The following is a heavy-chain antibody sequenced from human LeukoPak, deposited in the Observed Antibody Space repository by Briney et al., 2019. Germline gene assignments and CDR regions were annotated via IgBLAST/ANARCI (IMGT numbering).Heavy chain of an antibody. CDR1: GFILSDYA. Sequence: GGSLRLSCAASGFILSDYAIHWVRQVPGKGLEYVAAISSNGAKTFYAEPVKGRFTISRDNSDNTVDLQMDSLRVEDMGVYYCARGRGGSYDSWGQGILVTVSS. J-gene: IGHJ4*02. D-gene: IGHD1-26*01. CDR3: ARGRGGSYDS. V-gene: IGHV3-64*02. CDR2: ISSNGAKT.